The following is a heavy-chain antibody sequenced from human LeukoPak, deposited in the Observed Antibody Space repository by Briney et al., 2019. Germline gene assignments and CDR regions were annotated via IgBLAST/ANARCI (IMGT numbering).Heavy chain of an antibody. J-gene: IGHJ6*03. CDR3: ARGFDWNYGYYYYYMDV. V-gene: IGHV3-21*01. Sequence: GGSLRLSCAASGFTFSSYSMNWVRQAPGKGLEWVSSISSSSSYIYYADSVRGRFTISRDNAKNSLYLQMNSLRAEDTAVYYCARGFDWNYGYYYYYMDVWGKGTTVTVSS. D-gene: IGHD1-7*01. CDR2: ISSSSSYI. CDR1: GFTFSSYS.